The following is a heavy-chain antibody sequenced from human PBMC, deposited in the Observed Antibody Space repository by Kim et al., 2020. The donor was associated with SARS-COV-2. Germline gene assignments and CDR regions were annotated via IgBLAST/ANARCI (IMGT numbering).Heavy chain of an antibody. CDR1: GFTFRSYA. J-gene: IGHJ4*02. CDR2: ISSNGGNT. V-gene: IGHV3-64D*09. CDR3: AGSDGYYDVLTGLDF. D-gene: IGHD3-9*01. Sequence: GGSLRLSCSASGFTFRSYALNWVRQAPGKGLEYVSAISSNGGNTYYAESVQGRFTISRDNSKNTLYLQMSSLRAEDTAVYYCAGSDGYYDVLTGLDFWGQGALVTVSS.